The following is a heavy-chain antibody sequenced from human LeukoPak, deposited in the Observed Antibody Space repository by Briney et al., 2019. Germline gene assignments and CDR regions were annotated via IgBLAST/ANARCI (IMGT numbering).Heavy chain of an antibody. CDR2: MNPNTGNT. CDR3: TRQKTYYDYVWGSYRYQPYFDY. J-gene: IGHJ4*02. D-gene: IGHD3-16*02. Sequence: ASVKVSCKASGYTFTSYDINWVRQATGQGLEWMGWMNPNTGNTGYAQKFQGRVTMTRNTSISTAYTELSSLRSEDTAVYYCTRQKTYYDYVWGSYRYQPYFDYWGQGTLVTVSS. CDR1: GYTFTSYD. V-gene: IGHV1-8*01.